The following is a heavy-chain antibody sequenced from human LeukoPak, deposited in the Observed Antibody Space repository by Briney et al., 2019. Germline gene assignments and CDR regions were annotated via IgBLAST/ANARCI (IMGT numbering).Heavy chain of an antibody. CDR2: IYPGDSDT. Sequence: GESLKISCKGSGYIFTSYWIAWVRQLPGKGLDWMGIIYPGDSDTRYSPSFQGQATISADKSISTAYLQWSSLKASDTAMYYCARLRSGGYSYYYWGQGTLVTVSS. J-gene: IGHJ4*02. CDR3: ARLRSGGYSYYY. CDR1: GYIFTSYW. D-gene: IGHD5-18*01. V-gene: IGHV5-51*01.